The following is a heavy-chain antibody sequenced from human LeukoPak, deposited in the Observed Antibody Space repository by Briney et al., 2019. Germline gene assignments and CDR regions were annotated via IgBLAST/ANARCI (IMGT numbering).Heavy chain of an antibody. V-gene: IGHV1-69*04. D-gene: IGHD6-19*01. CDR3: ARGDPSSGWYSY. CDR2: IIPIIGIA. Sequence: GASVKVSCKASGGTFSSYAISWVRQAPGQGLEWMGRIIPIIGIANYAQKFQGRVTITADKSTSTAYMELSSLRSEDTAVYYCARGDPSSGWYSYWGQGTLVPVSS. J-gene: IGHJ4*02. CDR1: GGTFSSYA.